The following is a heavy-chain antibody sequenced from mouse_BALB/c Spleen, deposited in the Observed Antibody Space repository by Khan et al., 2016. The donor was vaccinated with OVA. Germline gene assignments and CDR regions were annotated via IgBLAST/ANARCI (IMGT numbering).Heavy chain of an antibody. CDR2: IWGGGGT. CDR1: GFSLSRYN. D-gene: IGHD2-14*01. Sequence: VQLQQSGPGLVAPSQSLSITCTVSGFSLSRYNIHWVRQPPGKGLEWLGMIWGGGGTDYNSTLKSRLSISKDNSKSQLFLKMNSLQTDDTAMYYGARAYYRYDGYYAMDYWGQGTSVTVSS. CDR3: ARAYYRYDGYYAMDY. J-gene: IGHJ4*01. V-gene: IGHV2-6-4*01.